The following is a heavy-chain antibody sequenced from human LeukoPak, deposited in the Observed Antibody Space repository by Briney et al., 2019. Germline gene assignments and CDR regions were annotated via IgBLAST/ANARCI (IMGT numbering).Heavy chain of an antibody. D-gene: IGHD6-13*01. V-gene: IGHV1-2*02. Sequence: ASVKVSCKASGYTFTGYYIHWVRQAPGQGLEWMGWINPNIGGTNYAQKFQGRVAMTRDTSISTAYMDLSRLRSDDTAVYYCARTWGIAAVIDYWGQGTPVTVSS. J-gene: IGHJ4*02. CDR2: INPNIGGT. CDR1: GYTFTGYY. CDR3: ARTWGIAAVIDY.